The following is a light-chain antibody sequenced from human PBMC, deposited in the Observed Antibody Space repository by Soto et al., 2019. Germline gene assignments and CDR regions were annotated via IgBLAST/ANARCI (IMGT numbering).Light chain of an antibody. CDR2: DAS. Sequence: EIVLTQSPVTLSLSPGERATLSCRASQSVSSYLAWYQQKPGQAPRLLIYDASNRATGIPPRFSGSGSGTDFPLTISSLAPEDFAVYYCQQRSTWPSTFGGGTEVEIK. V-gene: IGKV3-11*01. J-gene: IGKJ4*01. CDR1: QSVSSY. CDR3: QQRSTWPST.